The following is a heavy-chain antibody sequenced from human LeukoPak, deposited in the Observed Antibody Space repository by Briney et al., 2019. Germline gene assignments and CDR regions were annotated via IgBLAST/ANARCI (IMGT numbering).Heavy chain of an antibody. V-gene: IGHV4-38-2*02. Sequence: SETLSLTCTVSGYSISSGYYWGWIRQPPGKGLEWIGSIYHSGSTYYNPSLKSRVTISVDTSKNQFSLKLSSVTAADTAVYYCASPPIRYSSSWYYMDVWGKGTTVTVSS. J-gene: IGHJ6*03. CDR1: GYSISSGYY. CDR2: IYHSGST. D-gene: IGHD6-13*01. CDR3: ASPPIRYSSSWYYMDV.